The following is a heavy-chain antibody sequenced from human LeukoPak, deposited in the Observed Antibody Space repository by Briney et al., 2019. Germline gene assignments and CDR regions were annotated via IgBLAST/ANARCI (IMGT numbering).Heavy chain of an antibody. CDR2: IYYSGST. J-gene: IGHJ4*02. Sequence: ASETLSLTCTVSGGSISTYYWSWIRQPPGKGLEWIGDIYYSGSTNYNPSLKSRVTMSVDTSKNHFSLKLSSVTAADTAVYYCARTMVRGVIAPFDYWGQGTLVTVSS. D-gene: IGHD3-10*01. CDR1: GGSISTYY. CDR3: ARTMVRGVIAPFDY. V-gene: IGHV4-59*01.